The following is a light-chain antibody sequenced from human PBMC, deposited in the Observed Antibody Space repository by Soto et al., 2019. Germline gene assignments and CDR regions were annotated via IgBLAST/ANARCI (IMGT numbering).Light chain of an antibody. J-gene: IGKJ5*01. V-gene: IGKV3-11*01. CDR1: QSVSSY. CDR2: DAS. Sequence: EVVLTQATATLSLSPGERATLSCRASQSVSSYLAWYQQKPGQAPRLLIYDASNRATGIPARFSGSGSGPDCTLTISSLEPEDFAGYYCQQRSNWPPTITFGQGTRLEIK. CDR3: QQRSNWPPTIT.